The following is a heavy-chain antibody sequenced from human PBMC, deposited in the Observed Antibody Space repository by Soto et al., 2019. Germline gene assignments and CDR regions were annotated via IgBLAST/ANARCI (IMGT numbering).Heavy chain of an antibody. CDR2: FDPEDGET. J-gene: IGHJ4*02. CDR3: ATDAPTSSIAARTLFDY. D-gene: IGHD6-6*01. V-gene: IGHV1-24*01. Sequence: GASVKVSCKVSGYTLTELSMHWVRQAPGKGLEWMGGFDPEDGETIYAQKFQGRVTMTEDTSTDTAYMELSSLRSEDTAVYYCATDAPTSSIAARTLFDYWGQGTLVTVSS. CDR1: GYTLTELS.